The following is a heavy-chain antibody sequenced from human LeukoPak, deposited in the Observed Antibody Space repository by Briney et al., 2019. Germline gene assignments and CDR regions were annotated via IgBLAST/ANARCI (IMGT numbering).Heavy chain of an antibody. CDR1: GFTFSSYG. V-gene: IGHV3-30*18. CDR3: AKIHAVAYIKDYCDY. CDR2: ISNDGSNN. D-gene: IGHD4-23*01. J-gene: IGHJ4*02. Sequence: GGSLRLSCAASGFTFSSYGMHWVRQAPGKGLEWVAVISNDGSNNYYADSVKGRFTISRDNSKNTLYLQMNSLRAEDTAVYYCAKIHAVAYIKDYCDYWGRGTLVTVSS.